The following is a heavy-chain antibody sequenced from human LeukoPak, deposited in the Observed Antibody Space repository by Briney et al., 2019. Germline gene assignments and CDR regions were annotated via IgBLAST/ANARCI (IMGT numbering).Heavy chain of an antibody. J-gene: IGHJ5*02. D-gene: IGHD4-17*01. V-gene: IGHV3-7*01. CDR2: INQDGTEK. CDR1: GFSFSTYS. CDR3: ARDIYGDHA. Sequence: GESLRLSCAASGFSFSTYSMSWVRQAPGKGLEWVANINQDGTEKYYVDSVKGRFTVSRDYAKNSLYLQMNSLRAEDTAVYYCARDIYGDHAWGQGTLVTVSS.